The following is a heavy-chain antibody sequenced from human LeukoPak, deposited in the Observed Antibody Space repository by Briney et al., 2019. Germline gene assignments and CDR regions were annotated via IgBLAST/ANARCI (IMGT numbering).Heavy chain of an antibody. CDR2: ISYDGSNK. CDR1: GFTFSSYA. D-gene: IGHD6-13*01. Sequence: PGRSLRLSCAASGFTFSSYAMHWVRQAPGKGLEWVAVISYDGSNKYYTDSVKGRFTISRDNSKNTLYLQMNSLRAEDTAVYYCARESRYYFDYWGQGTLVTVSS. V-gene: IGHV3-30*04. J-gene: IGHJ4*02. CDR3: ARESRYYFDY.